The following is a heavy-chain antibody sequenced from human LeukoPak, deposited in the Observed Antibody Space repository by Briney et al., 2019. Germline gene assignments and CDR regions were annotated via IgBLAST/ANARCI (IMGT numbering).Heavy chain of an antibody. J-gene: IGHJ4*02. CDR1: GGSISSGSYY. CDR3: ARDRSMIVTN. Sequence: SETLSLTCTVSGGSISSGSYYWSWIRQPAGKGLEWIGRIYTSGSTNYNPSLKSRVTISVDTSKNQFSLELRSGTAADTAVYYCARDRSMIVTNWGQGTLVTVSS. CDR2: IYTSGST. V-gene: IGHV4-61*02. D-gene: IGHD3-22*01.